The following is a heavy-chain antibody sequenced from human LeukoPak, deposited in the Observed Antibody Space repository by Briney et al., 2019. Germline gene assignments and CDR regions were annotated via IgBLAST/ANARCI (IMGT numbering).Heavy chain of an antibody. CDR2: INPNSGGT. J-gene: IGHJ5*02. V-gene: IGHV1-2*02. CDR1: GYTFTGYY. D-gene: IGHD3-22*01. Sequence: ASVKVSCKASGYTFTGYYMHWVRQAPGQGLEWMGWINPNSGGTNYAQKFQGRVTMTRDTSISTGYMELNRLSSDDTAVYYCARVPIRRHYESSGYYYEDPWGQGTLVTVSS. CDR3: ARVPIRRHYESSGYYYEDP.